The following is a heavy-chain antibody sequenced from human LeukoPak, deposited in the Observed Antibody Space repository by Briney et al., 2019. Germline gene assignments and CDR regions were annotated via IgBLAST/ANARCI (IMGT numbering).Heavy chain of an antibody. CDR1: GGSVSSYY. Sequence: SETLSLTCTVSGGSVSSYYWSWIQQPAGKGLEWIGRIYTSGSINYNPSLKSRVTMSVDTSKNQFSLKLSSVTAADTAVYYCARDRYSGYDHPYYYYYMDVWGKGTTVTISS. CDR3: ARDRYSGYDHPYYYYYMDV. CDR2: IYTSGSI. D-gene: IGHD5-12*01. J-gene: IGHJ6*03. V-gene: IGHV4-4*07.